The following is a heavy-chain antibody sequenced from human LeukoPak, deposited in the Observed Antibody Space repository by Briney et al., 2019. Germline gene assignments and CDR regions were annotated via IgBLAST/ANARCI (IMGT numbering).Heavy chain of an antibody. D-gene: IGHD3-10*01. Sequence: PGGSLRLSCAASGFTFSIYWMHWVRQAPGKGLVWVSRINSDGGTTTYADSVKGRFTISRDNAKNTLYLQMNSLRAEHTAVYYCARGAQAGHFDYWGQGTLVTVSS. J-gene: IGHJ4*02. V-gene: IGHV3-74*01. CDR2: INSDGGTT. CDR1: GFTFSIYW. CDR3: ARGAQAGHFDY.